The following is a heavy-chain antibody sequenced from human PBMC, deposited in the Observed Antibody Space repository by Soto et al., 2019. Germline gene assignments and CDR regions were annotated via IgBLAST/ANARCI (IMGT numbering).Heavy chain of an antibody. D-gene: IGHD3-22*01. CDR2: IYSGGST. CDR3: ARGSYDSSGYLLDACDI. CDR1: GFTVSSNY. J-gene: IGHJ3*02. Sequence: PGGSLRLSCAASGFTVSSNYMRWVRQAPGKGLEWVSVIYSGGSTYYADSVKGRFTISRDNSKKTLYLQMNCMRDDDTAVYYCARGSYDSSGYLLDACDIWGQGKIVTASS. V-gene: IGHV3-53*01.